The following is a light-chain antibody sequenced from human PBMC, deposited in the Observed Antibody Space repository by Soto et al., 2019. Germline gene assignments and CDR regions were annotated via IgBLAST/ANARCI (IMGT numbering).Light chain of an antibody. V-gene: IGKV1-5*03. CDR3: QQSYSTLIT. Sequence: DIQMTQSPSTLSASVGDRVTITCRASQSINGWLAWYQQKPGKAPKLLIYKASSLESGVPSRFSGSGSGTDFTLTITSLQPEDFATYYCQQSYSTLITFGQGTRLEI. CDR1: QSINGW. CDR2: KAS. J-gene: IGKJ5*01.